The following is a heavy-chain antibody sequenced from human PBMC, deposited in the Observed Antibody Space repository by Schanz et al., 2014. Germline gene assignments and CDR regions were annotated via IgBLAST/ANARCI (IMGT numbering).Heavy chain of an antibody. CDR2: ISGSGGST. D-gene: IGHD3-10*01. Sequence: VQLVESGGGVVQPGRSLRLSCAASGFTFSSYGMSWVRQAPGKGLEWVSAISGSGGSTYYADSVKGRFTISRDNSKNTLYLQMNSLRPEDTAVYYCAKYRGYYRVSGSYRELEYWGQGTLXTVSS. CDR1: GFTFSSYG. CDR3: AKYRGYYRVSGSYRELEY. J-gene: IGHJ4*02. V-gene: IGHV3-23*04.